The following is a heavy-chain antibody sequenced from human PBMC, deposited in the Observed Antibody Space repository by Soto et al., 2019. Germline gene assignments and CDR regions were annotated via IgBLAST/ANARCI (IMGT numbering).Heavy chain of an antibody. CDR1: GFTFSSYG. V-gene: IGHV3-30*03. CDR3: AREEDVVVVAAMGAFDI. D-gene: IGHD2-15*01. J-gene: IGHJ3*02. Sequence: GGSLRLSCTASGFTFSSYGMHWVRQAPGKGLEWVAGISYDGSNKYYADSVKGRFTISRDNSKNTLYLQMNSLRAEDTAVYYCAREEDVVVVAAMGAFDIWGQGTMVTVAS. CDR2: ISYDGSNK.